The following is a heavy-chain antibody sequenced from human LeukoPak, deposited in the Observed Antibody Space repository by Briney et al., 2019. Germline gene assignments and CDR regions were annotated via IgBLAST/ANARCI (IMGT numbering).Heavy chain of an antibody. D-gene: IGHD1-26*01. CDR2: ISYDGSNK. V-gene: IGHV3-30-3*01. CDR3: ASQKYRGELLPGDY. CDR1: GFTFSSYA. Sequence: GGSLRLSCAASGFTFSSYAMHWVRQAPGKGLEWVAVISYDGSNKYYADSVKGRFTISRDNSKNTLYLQMNSLRAEDTAVYYCASQKYRGELLPGDYWGQGTLVTVSS. J-gene: IGHJ4*02.